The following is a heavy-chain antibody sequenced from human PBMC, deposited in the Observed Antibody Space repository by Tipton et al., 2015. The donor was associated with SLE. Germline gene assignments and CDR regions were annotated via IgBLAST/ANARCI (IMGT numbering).Heavy chain of an antibody. Sequence: TLSLTCTVSGGSISSSSYYWGWIRQPPGKGLERIGSIYYSGSTYYNPSLKSRVTISVDTSKNQFSLKLSSVTAADTAVYYCARSAFPYYDFWSGYYPNFDYGGQGTLATVSS. D-gene: IGHD3-3*01. CDR2: IYYSGST. V-gene: IGHV4-39*01. CDR3: ARSAFPYYDFWSGYYPNFDY. J-gene: IGHJ4*02. CDR1: GGSISSSSYY.